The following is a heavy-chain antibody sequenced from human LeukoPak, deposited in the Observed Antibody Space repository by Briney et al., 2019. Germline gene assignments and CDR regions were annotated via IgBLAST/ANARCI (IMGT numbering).Heavy chain of an antibody. CDR2: INPNSGGT. V-gene: IGHV1-2*02. J-gene: IGHJ4*02. CDR1: GYTFTGYY. D-gene: IGHD1-26*01. CDR3: ARSKGGSYVGDY. Sequence: ASVKVSCKASGYTFTGYYMHWVRQAPGQGLEWMGWINPNSGGTNYAQKFQGRVTMTRDTSISTAYMELSRLRSDDTAVYYCARSKGGSYVGDYXXXGTLVTVSS.